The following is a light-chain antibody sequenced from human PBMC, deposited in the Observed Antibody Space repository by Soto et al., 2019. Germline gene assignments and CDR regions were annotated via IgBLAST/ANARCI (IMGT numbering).Light chain of an antibody. J-gene: IGLJ3*02. Sequence: QSALTQPASVSGSPGQSITISCTGTSSDVGGYNYVSWYQQHPGKAPKLVIYEVTKRPSGVSNRFSGSKSGNTASLTISGLQAEDETDYYCSSYTSSSTWVFGGGTKVTVL. CDR2: EVT. V-gene: IGLV2-14*01. CDR3: SSYTSSSTWV. CDR1: SSDVGGYNY.